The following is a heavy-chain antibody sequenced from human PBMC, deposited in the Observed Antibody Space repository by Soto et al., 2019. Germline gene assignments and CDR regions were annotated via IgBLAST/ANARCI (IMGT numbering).Heavy chain of an antibody. CDR3: ARDRAGYYMDV. D-gene: IGHD6-13*01. CDR2: IGTAGDT. V-gene: IGHV3-13*01. J-gene: IGHJ6*03. Sequence: GSLRLSCAASGFTFSSYDMHWVRQATGKGLEWVSAIGTAGDTYYPGSVKGRFTISRENAKNSLYLQMNSLRAGDTAVYYCARDRAGYYMDVWGKGTTVTVSS. CDR1: GFTFSSYD.